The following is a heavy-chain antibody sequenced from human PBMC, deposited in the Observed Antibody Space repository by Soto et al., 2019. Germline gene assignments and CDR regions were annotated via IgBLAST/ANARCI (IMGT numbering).Heavy chain of an antibody. CDR1: GYTLTELS. Sequence: ASVKVSCKVSGYTLTELSMHWVRQAPGKGLEWMGGFDPEDGETIYAQKFQGRVTMTEDTSTDTAYMELSSLRSEDTAVYYCATAFWSGKTGYYYYGMDVWGQGTTVTVSS. CDR3: ATAFWSGKTGYYYYGMDV. V-gene: IGHV1-24*01. J-gene: IGHJ6*02. D-gene: IGHD3-3*01. CDR2: FDPEDGET.